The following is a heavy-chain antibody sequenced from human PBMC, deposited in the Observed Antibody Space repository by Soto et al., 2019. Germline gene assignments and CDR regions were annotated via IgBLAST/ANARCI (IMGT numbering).Heavy chain of an antibody. Sequence: ASVKVSFKASGYTFTSYAMHWLRQAPGQRLEWMGWINAGNGNTKYSQKFQGRVTITRDTSASTAYMELSSLRSEDTAVYYCARLSTTGTTDSFYYYYYGMDVWGQGTTVTVSS. D-gene: IGHD1-1*01. CDR2: INAGNGNT. CDR3: ARLSTTGTTDSFYYYYYGMDV. V-gene: IGHV1-3*01. J-gene: IGHJ6*02. CDR1: GYTFTSYA.